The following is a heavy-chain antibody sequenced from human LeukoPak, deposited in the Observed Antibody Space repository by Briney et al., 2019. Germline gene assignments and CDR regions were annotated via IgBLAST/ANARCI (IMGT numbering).Heavy chain of an antibody. CDR3: ARGVLVWFGRHRNWYFDL. CDR2: ISYSGTT. Sequence: SETLSLTCNVSSGSLRENYWGWVRQPPGKGLEWVGAISYSGTTYYNPSLKSRVTISMDRSKNQFSLKLNSVTAADTAVYYCARGVLVWFGRHRNWYFDLWGRGTLVTVSS. J-gene: IGHJ2*01. CDR1: SGSLRENY. V-gene: IGHV4-39*07. D-gene: IGHD3-10*01.